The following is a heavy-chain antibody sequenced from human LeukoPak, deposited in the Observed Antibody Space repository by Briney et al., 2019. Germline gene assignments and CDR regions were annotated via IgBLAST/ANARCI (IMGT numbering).Heavy chain of an antibody. V-gene: IGHV1-2*02. CDR3: ARADILNYYYMDV. CDR1: GYTFTSYY. CDR2: INPNSGGT. Sequence: ASVKVSCKASGYTFTSYYMHWVRQAPGQGLEWMGWINPNSGGTNYAQKFQGRVTMTRDTSISTAYMELSSLRSEDTAVYYCARADILNYYYMDVWGKGTTVTISS. J-gene: IGHJ6*03. D-gene: IGHD3-9*01.